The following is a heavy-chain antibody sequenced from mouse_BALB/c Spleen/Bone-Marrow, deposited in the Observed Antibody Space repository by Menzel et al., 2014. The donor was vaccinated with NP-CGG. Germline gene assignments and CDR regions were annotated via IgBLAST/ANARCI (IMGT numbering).Heavy chain of an antibody. CDR2: IYPGDGDT. Sequence: QVQLKQSGAELVRPGSSVKISCKSSGYVFRTYWINWVKQRPGQGLEWIGQIYPGDGDTDFNGKFKDKATLTADESSNTAYMQLSSLTSEDSAVYFCARGGISVDYWGQGTTLTVSS. J-gene: IGHJ2*01. CDR1: GYVFRTYW. V-gene: IGHV1-80*01. CDR3: ARGGISVDY.